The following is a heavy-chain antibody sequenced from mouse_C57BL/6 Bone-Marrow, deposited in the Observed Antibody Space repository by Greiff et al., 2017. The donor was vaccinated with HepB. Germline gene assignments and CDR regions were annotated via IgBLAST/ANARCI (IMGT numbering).Heavy chain of an antibody. V-gene: IGHV1-81*01. CDR2: IYPRSGNT. CDR1: GYTFTSYG. Sequence: QVQLQQSGAELARPGASVKLSCKASGYTFTSYGISWVKQRTGQGLEWIGEIYPRSGNTYYNEKFKGKATLTADKSSSTAYMELRSLTSEDSAVYFCARWYGSSSWFAYWGQGTLVTVSA. D-gene: IGHD1-1*01. CDR3: ARWYGSSSWFAY. J-gene: IGHJ3*01.